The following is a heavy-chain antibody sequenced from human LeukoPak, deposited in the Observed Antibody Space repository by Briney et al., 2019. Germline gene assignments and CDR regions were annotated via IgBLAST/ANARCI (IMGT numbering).Heavy chain of an antibody. CDR2: VYNSGTT. CDR3: ARDRCSDGLCYFFDY. CDR1: GGSISSINYY. J-gene: IGHJ4*02. V-gene: IGHV4-39*07. D-gene: IGHD2-8*01. Sequence: PSETLSLTCTVSGGSISSINYYWGWIHQPPGKGLEWIGSVYNSGTTYYNPSLKSRVSISVDTSKNQFSLRLSSVTAADTAVYYCARDRCSDGLCYFFDYWGQGTLVTVSS.